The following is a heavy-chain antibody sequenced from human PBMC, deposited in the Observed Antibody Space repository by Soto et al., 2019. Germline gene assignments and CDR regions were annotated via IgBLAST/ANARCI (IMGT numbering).Heavy chain of an antibody. CDR3: AKDPRITIFGVVTNSYYFDY. J-gene: IGHJ4*02. Sequence: EVQLLESGGGLVQPGGSLRLSCAASGFTFSSYAMSWVRQAPGKGLEWVSAISGSGGSTYYADSVKGRFTISRDNSKNPLYLQMNSLRAEDTAVYYCAKDPRITIFGVVTNSYYFDYWGQGTLVTVSS. V-gene: IGHV3-23*01. CDR2: ISGSGGST. CDR1: GFTFSSYA. D-gene: IGHD3-3*01.